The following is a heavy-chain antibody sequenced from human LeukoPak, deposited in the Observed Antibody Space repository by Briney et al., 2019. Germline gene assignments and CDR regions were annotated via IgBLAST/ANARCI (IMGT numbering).Heavy chain of an antibody. J-gene: IGHJ4*02. CDR3: ARGVRYCSSPTCYYFDY. CDR1: GYSFTSFW. V-gene: IGHV5-51*01. Sequence: GESLKISCKGSGYSFTSFWIGWVRQMPGKGLEWMGIIYPGDSNTKYSPSFQGQVTISADKSITTAYLRWSSLRASDTAMYYCARGVRYCSSPTCYYFDYWGQGTLATVSS. CDR2: IYPGDSNT. D-gene: IGHD2-2*01.